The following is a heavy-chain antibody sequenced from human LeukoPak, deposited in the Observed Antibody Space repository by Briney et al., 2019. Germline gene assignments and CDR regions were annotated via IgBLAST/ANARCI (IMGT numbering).Heavy chain of an antibody. V-gene: IGHV4-30-2*01. CDR2: IYHSGST. CDR1: GGSISSGGYS. J-gene: IGHJ4*02. Sequence: PSQTLSLTCAVSGGSISSGGYSWSWIRQPPGKGLEWIGYIYHSGSTYYNPSLKSRVTISVDTSKNQFSLKLSSVTAADTAVYYCARGRELLVDYWGQGTLVTVSS. D-gene: IGHD1-26*01. CDR3: ARGRELLVDY.